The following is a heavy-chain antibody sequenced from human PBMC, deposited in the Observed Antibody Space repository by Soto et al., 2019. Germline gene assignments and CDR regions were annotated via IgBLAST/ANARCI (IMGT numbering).Heavy chain of an antibody. J-gene: IGHJ6*02. Sequence: PGGSLRLSCAASGFTFNNAWMTWVRQAPGKGLEWVGRIKSKTDGETTDYAAPVKGRFTISRDDSKNMLYLQMNSLKTEDTAVYYCSTQTGPYYDSSGYSYYFNTLDVWGQGTSVTV. CDR3: STQTGPYYDSSGYSYYFNTLDV. V-gene: IGHV3-15*01. CDR2: IKSKTDGETT. CDR1: GFTFNNAW. D-gene: IGHD3-22*01.